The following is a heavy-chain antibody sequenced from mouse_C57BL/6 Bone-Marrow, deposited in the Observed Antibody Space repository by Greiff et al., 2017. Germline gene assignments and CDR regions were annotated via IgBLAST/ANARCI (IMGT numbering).Heavy chain of an antibody. CDR3: SSFDGNYFDF. D-gene: IGHD2-3*01. CDR1: GFNIKDDY. J-gene: IGHJ2*01. CDR2: IDPEIGDT. Sequence: EVQLQQSGAELVRPGASVKLSCTASGFNIKDDYIHWVKQRPEQGLEWIGWIDPEIGDTEYDSKFQGKATITSDTSSNTAYLPLSSLTSEDTAVYYCSSFDGNYFDFWGQGTPLTVAS. V-gene: IGHV14-4*01.